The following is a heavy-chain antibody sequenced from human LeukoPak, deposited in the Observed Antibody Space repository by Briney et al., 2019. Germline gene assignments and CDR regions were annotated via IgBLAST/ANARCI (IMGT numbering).Heavy chain of an antibody. Sequence: PSETLSLTCTVSGASISSYYWSWIRQPAGKTLEWIGRVYTSGRTSYNPSLKSRVTMSVDTSKNQFSLKLSSVTAADTAVYYCAREITMVRGAKDHDAFDIWGQGTMVTVSS. CDR1: GASISSYY. J-gene: IGHJ3*02. D-gene: IGHD3-10*01. CDR2: VYTSGRT. V-gene: IGHV4-4*07. CDR3: AREITMVRGAKDHDAFDI.